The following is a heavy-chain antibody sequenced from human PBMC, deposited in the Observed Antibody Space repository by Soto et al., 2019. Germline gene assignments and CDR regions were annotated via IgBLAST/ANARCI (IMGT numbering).Heavy chain of an antibody. V-gene: IGHV1-3*05. D-gene: IGHD3-16*01. Sequence: QVLLAQSGAEEKKPGASVKVSCKASGYTFTNYAINWVRLAPGQRLEWMAWINAGNGDTKYSRKFHGRVTITRDTSASTAYMELSSLKSEDTAMYYCAREGGGFDYWGQGTLVTVSS. CDR1: GYTFTNYA. J-gene: IGHJ4*02. CDR2: INAGNGDT. CDR3: AREGGGFDY.